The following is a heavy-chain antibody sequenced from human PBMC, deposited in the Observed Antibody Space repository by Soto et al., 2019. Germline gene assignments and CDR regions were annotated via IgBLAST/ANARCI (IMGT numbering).Heavy chain of an antibody. CDR3: ARDGITGTTSDY. J-gene: IGHJ4*02. CDR2: INPSGGST. V-gene: IGHV1-46*01. D-gene: IGHD1-20*01. Sequence: GASVKVSCKASGYTFTSYYMHWVRQAPGQGLEWMGIINPSGGSTSYAQKFQGRVTMTRDTSTSAVYMELSSLRSEDTAVYYCARDGITGTTSDYWGQGTLVTVSS. CDR1: GYTFTSYY.